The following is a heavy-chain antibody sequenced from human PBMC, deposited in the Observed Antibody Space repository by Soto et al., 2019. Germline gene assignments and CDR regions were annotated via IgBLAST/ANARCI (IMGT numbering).Heavy chain of an antibody. J-gene: IGHJ6*03. Sequence: ASVKVSCKASGYTFTSYDINWVRQATGQGLEWMGWMNPNSGNTGYAQKFQGRVTMTRNTSISTAYMELSSLRSEDTAVYYCARGADCSGGSCYLGPYYYYYYMDVWGKGTTVTAP. D-gene: IGHD2-15*01. CDR1: GYTFTSYD. CDR2: MNPNSGNT. V-gene: IGHV1-8*01. CDR3: ARGADCSGGSCYLGPYYYYYYMDV.